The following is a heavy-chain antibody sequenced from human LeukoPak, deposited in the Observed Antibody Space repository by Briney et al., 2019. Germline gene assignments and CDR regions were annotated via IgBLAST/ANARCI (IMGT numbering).Heavy chain of an antibody. CDR1: GLPFTKAC. CDR3: TTNPYDRSGYHI. CDR2: IKSNTDGGTT. Sequence: GGSLRLSCAASGLPFTKACMTWVRQAPGEGLEWVGRIKSNTDGGTTDYAATVKGRFTIPREDSKNTLYLQMNSLKTEDTAVYYCTTNPYDRSGYHIWGQGTMVTVSS. V-gene: IGHV3-15*01. J-gene: IGHJ3*02. D-gene: IGHD3-22*01.